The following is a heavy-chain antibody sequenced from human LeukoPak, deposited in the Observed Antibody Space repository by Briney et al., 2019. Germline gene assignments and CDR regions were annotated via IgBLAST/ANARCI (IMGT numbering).Heavy chain of an antibody. D-gene: IGHD1-7*01. Sequence: SETLSLTCTVSGGSISSYYWSWIRQPPGKGLEWIGYIYYSGSTSYNPSLKSRVTISVDTSNNQFSLKLSSVTAADTAVYYCATERTHYYGMDVWGQGTTVTVSS. CDR2: IYYSGST. CDR1: GGSISSYY. V-gene: IGHV4-59*01. CDR3: ATERTHYYGMDV. J-gene: IGHJ6*02.